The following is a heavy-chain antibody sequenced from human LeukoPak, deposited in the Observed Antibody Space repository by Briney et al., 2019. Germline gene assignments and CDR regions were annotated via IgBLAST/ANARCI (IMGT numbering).Heavy chain of an antibody. D-gene: IGHD2-15*01. CDR1: GGSFSGYY. J-gene: IGHJ5*02. V-gene: IGHV4-34*01. CDR3: ARGSLVVVAAVYNWFDP. Sequence: SETLSLTCAVYGGSFSGYYWSWIRQPPGKGLEWIGEINHSGSTNYNPSLKSRVTISVDTSKNQFSLKLSSVTAADTAVYYCARGSLVVVAAVYNWFDPWGQGTLVTVSS. CDR2: INHSGST.